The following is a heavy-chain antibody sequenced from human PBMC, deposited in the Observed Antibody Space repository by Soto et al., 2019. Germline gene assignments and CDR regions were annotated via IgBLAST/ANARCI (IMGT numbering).Heavy chain of an antibody. CDR3: ARGFYDFWSGYWPQYYYYYGMDV. J-gene: IGHJ6*02. V-gene: IGHV1-3*01. CDR2: INAGNGNT. CDR1: GYTFTSYA. D-gene: IGHD3-3*01. Sequence: ASVKVSCKASGYTFTSYAMHWVRQAPGQRLEWMGWINAGNGNTKYSQKFQGRVTMTRDTSASTAYMELSSLRSEDTAVYYCARGFYDFWSGYWPQYYYYYGMDVWGQGTTVTVSS.